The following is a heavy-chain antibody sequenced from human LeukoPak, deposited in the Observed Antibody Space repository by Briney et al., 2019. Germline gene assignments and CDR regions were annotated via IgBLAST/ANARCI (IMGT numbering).Heavy chain of an antibody. J-gene: IGHJ4*02. CDR1: GFTFSSYA. D-gene: IGHD6-19*01. Sequence: GSLRLSCAASGFTFSSYAMSWGRQAPGKGLEVVSAISGSGGSTYYPDSVKGRFTISRDNSKNTLYPQMNSLRAEDTAVYYCAKPNLSFSSGWPPSYYFDYWGQGTLVTVSS. CDR2: ISGSGGST. CDR3: AKPNLSFSSGWPPSYYFDY. V-gene: IGHV3-23*01.